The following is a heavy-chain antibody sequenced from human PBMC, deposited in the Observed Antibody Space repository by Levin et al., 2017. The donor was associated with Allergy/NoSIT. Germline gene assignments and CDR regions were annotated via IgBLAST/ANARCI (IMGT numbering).Heavy chain of an antibody. Sequence: GESLKISCAASGFTFSSSWMTWVRQAPGKGLEWVANIKEDGREVYYVDSLKGRFTISRDNAKNLLYLQINSLMAEDTAVYYCARSLYRSAWHKRHDAIDIWGQGTMVTVSS. J-gene: IGHJ3*02. CDR3: ARSLYRSAWHKRHDAIDI. CDR1: GFTFSSSW. D-gene: IGHD6-19*01. V-gene: IGHV3-7*01. CDR2: IKEDGREV.